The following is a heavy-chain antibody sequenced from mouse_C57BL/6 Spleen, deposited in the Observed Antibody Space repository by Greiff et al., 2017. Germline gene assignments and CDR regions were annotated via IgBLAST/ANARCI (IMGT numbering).Heavy chain of an antibody. V-gene: IGHV1-52*01. D-gene: IGHD2-2*01. CDR3: ARVYGYDDGYWYFDV. J-gene: IGHJ1*03. CDR1: GYTFTSYW. Sequence: QVQLQQPGAELVRPGSSVKLSCKASGYTFTSYWMHWVKQRPIQGLEWIGNIDPSDSETHYNQKFQDKATLTVDKSSSTAYMQLSSLTSESSAVYYCARVYGYDDGYWYFDVWGTGTTVTVSS. CDR2: IDPSDSET.